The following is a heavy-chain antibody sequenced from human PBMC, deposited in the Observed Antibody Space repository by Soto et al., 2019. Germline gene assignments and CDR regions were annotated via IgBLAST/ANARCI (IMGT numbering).Heavy chain of an antibody. CDR3: VRDRYSSSGWFDP. Sequence: SQTLSLTCAISGDSVSSYSAAWNWIRQSPSGGLEWLGRTYYRSRFFSDYAESVKSRIIINPDTSKNQFSLQLKAVTPEDTAVYYCVRDRYSSSGWFDPWGQGTPVTVSS. V-gene: IGHV6-1*01. J-gene: IGHJ5*02. D-gene: IGHD3-10*01. CDR1: GDSVSSYSAA. CDR2: TYYRSRFFS.